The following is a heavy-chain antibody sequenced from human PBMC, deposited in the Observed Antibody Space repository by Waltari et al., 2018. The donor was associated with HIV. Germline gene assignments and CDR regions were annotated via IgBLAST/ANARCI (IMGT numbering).Heavy chain of an antibody. J-gene: IGHJ4*02. CDR3: ARFDYDSKVDY. CDR1: GFTFSSYR. D-gene: IGHD3-22*01. Sequence: EVQLVESGGGLVKPGGSLRLSCAASGFTFSSYRMNWVRQAPGKWLEWVSSISSSSSYIYYADSVKGRVTISRDNAKNSLYLQMNSLRAEDTAVYYCARFDYDSKVDYWGQGTLVTVSS. CDR2: ISSSSSYI. V-gene: IGHV3-21*01.